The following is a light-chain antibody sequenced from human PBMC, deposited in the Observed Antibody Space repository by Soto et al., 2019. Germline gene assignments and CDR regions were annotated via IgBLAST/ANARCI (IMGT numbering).Light chain of an antibody. CDR2: GAS. CDR3: HQRSNWPPDT. Sequence: EIVLTHSPDTLSVSPGERASLSCRASQSVHTFLAWYQQKPGQAPRLLIYGASTRATGVPARFSGSGSGTDFTLTISSLEPEDFAVYYRHQRSNWPPDTFGQGTRLEIK. V-gene: IGKV3-11*01. J-gene: IGKJ5*01. CDR1: QSVHTF.